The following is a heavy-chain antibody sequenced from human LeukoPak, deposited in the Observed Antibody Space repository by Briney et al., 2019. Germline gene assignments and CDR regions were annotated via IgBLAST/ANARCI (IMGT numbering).Heavy chain of an antibody. Sequence: HPGGSLRLSCAASGFTFDDYAMHWVRQAPGKGLEWVSLISWDGAGTYYADSVKGRFTISRDNSKNSLYLQMNSLRAEDTALYYCAKGGYCTSTSCYTYMDVWGKGTTVTVSS. D-gene: IGHD2-2*02. V-gene: IGHV3-43D*03. J-gene: IGHJ6*03. CDR3: AKGGYCTSTSCYTYMDV. CDR2: ISWDGAGT. CDR1: GFTFDDYA.